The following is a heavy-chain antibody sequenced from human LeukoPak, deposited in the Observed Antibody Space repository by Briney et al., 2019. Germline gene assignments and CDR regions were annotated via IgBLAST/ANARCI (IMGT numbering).Heavy chain of an antibody. CDR2: ISAYNGNT. CDR1: GYTFTSYG. J-gene: IGHJ2*01. CDR3: VVVVLRWCFDL. Sequence: ASVKVSCEASGYTFTSYGISWVRQAPGQGLEWMGWISAYNGNTNYAQKLQGRVTMTTDTSPSTAYMELRSLRSDDTPVYYCVVVVLRWCFDLWGRGTLVTVSS. D-gene: IGHD2-15*01. V-gene: IGHV1-18*01.